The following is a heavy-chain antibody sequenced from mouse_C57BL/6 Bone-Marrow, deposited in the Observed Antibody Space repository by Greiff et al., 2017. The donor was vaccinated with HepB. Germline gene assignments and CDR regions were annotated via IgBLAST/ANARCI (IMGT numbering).Heavy chain of an antibody. V-gene: IGHV1-55*01. D-gene: IGHD2-4*01. CDR2: IYPGSGST. CDR1: GYTFTSYW. J-gene: IGHJ4*01. Sequence: QVQLQQPGAELVKPGASVKMSCKASGYTFTSYWITWVKQRPGQGLEWIGDIYPGSGSTNYNEKFKSKATLTVDTSSSTAYMQLSSLTSEDSAVYYCARSDDYEERSYYAMDYWGQGTSVTVSS. CDR3: ARSDDYEERSYYAMDY.